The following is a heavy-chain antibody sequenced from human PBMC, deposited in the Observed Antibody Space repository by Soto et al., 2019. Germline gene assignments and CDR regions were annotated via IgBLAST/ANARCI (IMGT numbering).Heavy chain of an antibody. CDR3: TTGLTYYSDSSGYYFDA. CDR2: IKSKNDGGTT. V-gene: IGHV3-15*07. D-gene: IGHD3-22*01. Sequence: EVHLVESGGDLVKPGGSLRLSCAVSGFTFTNAWMNWVRQAPGKGLEWVGRIKSKNDGGTTEYAAPVKGRLIITREDSKNTVYLQMNSLQTEDTGVYYCTTGLTYYSDSSGYYFDAWGQGTLVTVSS. CDR1: GFTFTNAW. J-gene: IGHJ4*02.